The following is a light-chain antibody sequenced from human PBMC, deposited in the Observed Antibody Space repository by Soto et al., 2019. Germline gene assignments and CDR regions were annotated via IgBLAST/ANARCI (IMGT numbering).Light chain of an antibody. J-gene: IGLJ3*02. Sequence: QSALTQPASVSASPGQSITISCTGGKNDIGSSDYVSWYQQHPGKAPKLIIYGVSNRPSGTSDRFSGSKSGNTASLTISGLQSGDEADYYYSSSTSSNTLVFAGGTK. V-gene: IGLV2-14*01. CDR2: GVS. CDR3: SSSTSSNTLV. CDR1: KNDIGSSDY.